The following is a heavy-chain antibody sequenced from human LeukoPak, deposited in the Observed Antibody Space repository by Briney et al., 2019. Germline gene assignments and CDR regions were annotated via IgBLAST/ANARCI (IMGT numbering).Heavy chain of an antibody. D-gene: IGHD1-26*01. CDR3: ARARGRGRWEFFAY. CDR1: GGSISSYY. V-gene: IGHV4-59*12. CDR2: IYYSGST. Sequence: SETLSLTCTVSGGSISSYYWSWIRQPPGKGLEWIGYIYYSGSTNYNPSLKSRVTISVDTSKNQFSLKLSSVTAADTAVYYCARARGRGRWEFFAYWGQGTLVTAS. J-gene: IGHJ4*02.